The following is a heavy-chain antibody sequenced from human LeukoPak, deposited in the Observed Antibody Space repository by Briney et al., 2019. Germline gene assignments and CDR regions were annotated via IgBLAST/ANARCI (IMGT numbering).Heavy chain of an antibody. V-gene: IGHV3-48*03. D-gene: IGHD2-2*01. CDR1: GFTFSSYE. Sequence: GGSLRLSCAASGFTFSSYEMNWVRQAPGKGLEWVSYISSSGSTIYYADSVKGRFTISRDNAKNSLYLQMNSLRAEDTAVYYCARVGSSENYFDYWGQGTLVTVSS. CDR2: ISSSGSTI. CDR3: ARVGSSENYFDY. J-gene: IGHJ4*02.